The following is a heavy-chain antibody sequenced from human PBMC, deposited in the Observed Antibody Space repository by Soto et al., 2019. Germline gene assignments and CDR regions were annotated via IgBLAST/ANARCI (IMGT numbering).Heavy chain of an antibody. CDR2: INAGNGNT. Sequence: GASVKVSCKASGYTFTSYAMHWVRQAPGQRLEWMGWINAGNGNTKYSQKFQGRVTITRDTSASTAYMELSSLRSEDTAVYYCARDYMRPYYYDSSGHDYWGQGTLVTVSS. V-gene: IGHV1-3*01. J-gene: IGHJ4*02. D-gene: IGHD3-22*01. CDR1: GYTFTSYA. CDR3: ARDYMRPYYYDSSGHDY.